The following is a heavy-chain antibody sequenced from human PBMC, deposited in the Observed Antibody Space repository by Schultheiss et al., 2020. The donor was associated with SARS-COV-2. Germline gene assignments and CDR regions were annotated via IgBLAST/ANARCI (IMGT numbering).Heavy chain of an antibody. CDR2: INYSGRT. V-gene: IGHV4-61*05. CDR1: GGSISSSSYY. Sequence: SETLSLTCTVSGGSISSSSYYWGWIRQPPGKGLEWIGYINYSGRTNYNPSLESRVTMSVDTSKTQFSLKLSSVTAADTAVYYCARWGAESSPSCHGFDLWGQGTMVTVSS. J-gene: IGHJ3*01. D-gene: IGHD2-2*01. CDR3: ARWGAESSPSCHGFDL.